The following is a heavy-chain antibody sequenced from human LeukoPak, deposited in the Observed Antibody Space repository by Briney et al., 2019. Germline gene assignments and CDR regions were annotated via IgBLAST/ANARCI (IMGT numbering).Heavy chain of an antibody. CDR1: GYTLTELS. V-gene: IGHV1-24*01. D-gene: IGHD1-26*01. CDR3: ARVRPGFSGSRYYFDY. CDR2: FDPEDGET. Sequence: ASVKVSCKVSGYTLTELSMHWVRQAPGKGLEWMGGFDPEDGETIYAQKFQGRVTMTEDTSTDTAYMELSSLRSEDTAVYYCARVRPGFSGSRYYFDYWGQGTLVTVSS. J-gene: IGHJ4*02.